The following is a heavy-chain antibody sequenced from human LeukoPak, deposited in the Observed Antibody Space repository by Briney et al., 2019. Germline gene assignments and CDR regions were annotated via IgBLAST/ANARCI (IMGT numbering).Heavy chain of an antibody. CDR3: AKRPLRSGGSYVDY. J-gene: IGHJ4*02. V-gene: IGHV3-23*01. CDR1: GFTFSDYA. Sequence: GGSLRLSCAASGFTFSDYAMSWVRQAPGKSLEWVSTISVSAGSTYYADSVKGRFTISRDNSKNTLYLQMNSLRAGDTAVYYCAKRPLRSGGSYVDYWGQGTLVAVSS. CDR2: ISVSAGST. D-gene: IGHD2-15*01.